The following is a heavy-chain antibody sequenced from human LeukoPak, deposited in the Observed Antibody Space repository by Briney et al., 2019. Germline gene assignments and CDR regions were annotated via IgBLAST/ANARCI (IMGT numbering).Heavy chain of an antibody. D-gene: IGHD3-16*01. V-gene: IGHV3-23*01. J-gene: IGHJ2*01. CDR1: GVTFSGDA. CDR3: AKGGGNWYFDL. CDR2: ISGSGGST. Sequence: GACLRLSCAASGVTFSGDAVSWVRQAPGRGLERGSSISGSGGSTYYADSVKGRFTISRDNSKNTLYLQLNSLRAEDTAVYYCAKGGGNWYFDLWGRGALVTVSS.